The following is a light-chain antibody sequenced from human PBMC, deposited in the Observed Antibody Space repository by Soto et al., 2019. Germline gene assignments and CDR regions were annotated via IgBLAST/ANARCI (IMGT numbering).Light chain of an antibody. CDR2: DNN. V-gene: IGLV1-51*01. CDR3: GTWDSSMSVHV. J-gene: IGLJ1*01. CDR1: SSNVGNNY. Sequence: QSVLTQPPSVSAAPGQKVTISCSGSSSNVGNNYVSWYQQVPGTAPKLLIYDNNKRPSGNPYRFSGSKSGTSATLGISGLQTGHEADYYCGTWDSSMSVHVLGNGTKLTVL.